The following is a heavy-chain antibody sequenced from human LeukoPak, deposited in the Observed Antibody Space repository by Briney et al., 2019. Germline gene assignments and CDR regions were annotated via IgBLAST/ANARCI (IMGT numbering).Heavy chain of an antibody. J-gene: IGHJ4*02. D-gene: IGHD3-3*01. CDR1: GFTFGDYA. V-gene: IGHV3-49*03. CDR2: IRSKAYGGTT. Sequence: GGSLRLSCTASGFTFGDYAMSRFRQAPGKGLEWVSFIRSKAYGGTTEYAASVKGRFTISRDDSRSIAYLQMNSLKTDDTAVYYCTRVKLPDGPVWSGYSFDYWGQGTLVTVSS. CDR3: TRVKLPDGPVWSGYSFDY.